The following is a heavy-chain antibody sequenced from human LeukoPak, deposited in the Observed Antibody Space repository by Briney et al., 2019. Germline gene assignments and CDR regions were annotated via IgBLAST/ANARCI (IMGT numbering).Heavy chain of an antibody. J-gene: IGHJ4*02. V-gene: IGHV3-71*01. CDR1: GFTVSSNY. CDR3: ARDGCGSTSCYPVFDF. Sequence: PGGSLRLSCAASGFTVSSNYMSWVRQAPGKGLEWVGFIRSEAYGGTTEYAASVKGRFTISRDDSKSIAYLQMNSLKTEDTAMYYCARDGCGSTSCYPVFDFWGQGTLVTVSS. D-gene: IGHD2-2*01. CDR2: IRSEAYGGTT.